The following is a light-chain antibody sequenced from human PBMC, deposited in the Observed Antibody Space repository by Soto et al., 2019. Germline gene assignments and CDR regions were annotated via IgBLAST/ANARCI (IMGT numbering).Light chain of an antibody. Sequence: EIVLTQSPGTLSLSPGERATLSCRASQSVSSSSLAWHQQKPGQAPRVLFYGASIRATGIPDRFSGSGSGTDFTLTISRLESEAFEVYSCEHYGCSPGLNLGGGTKLDIK. CDR1: QSVSSSS. V-gene: IGKV3-20*01. J-gene: IGKJ4*01. CDR2: GAS. CDR3: EHYGCSPGLN.